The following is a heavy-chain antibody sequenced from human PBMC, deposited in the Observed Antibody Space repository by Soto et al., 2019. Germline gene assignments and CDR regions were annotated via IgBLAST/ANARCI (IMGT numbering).Heavy chain of an antibody. D-gene: IGHD2-8*01. V-gene: IGHV4-4*02. CDR1: GGSISSSNW. CDR3: ARNSDCNNGLCVYYFDY. Sequence: SETLSLTCAVSGGSISSSNWWSWVRQPPGKGLEWIGEIYHSGSTNYNPSLKSRVTISVDKSKNQFSLKLSSVIAADTAVYYCARNSDCNNGLCVYYFDYWGQGTLVTVSS. CDR2: IYHSGST. J-gene: IGHJ4*02.